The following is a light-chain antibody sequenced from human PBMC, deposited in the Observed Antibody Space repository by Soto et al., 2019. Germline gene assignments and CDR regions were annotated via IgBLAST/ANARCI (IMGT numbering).Light chain of an antibody. CDR2: GAS. Sequence: EIVMTQSPATLSVSPGERATLSCRASQSVSSNLAWYQQKPGQAPRLLIYGASTRATGIPARFSGSGSGIDVTLTNRSLRSEDFAVYYCQQYNNWPPRTFGQGNKVEIK. CDR3: QQYNNWPPRT. CDR1: QSVSSN. V-gene: IGKV3-15*01. J-gene: IGKJ1*01.